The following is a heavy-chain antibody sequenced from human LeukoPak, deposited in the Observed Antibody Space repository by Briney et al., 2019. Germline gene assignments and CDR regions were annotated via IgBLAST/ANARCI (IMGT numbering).Heavy chain of an antibody. V-gene: IGHV1-8*01. CDR1: GYTFAGYD. D-gene: IGHD6-25*01. Sequence: GASLRVSCKASGYTFAGYDINWVRQATGQGLEWMGWMSRNSGNTGYAQKFKGRVTMTRNTSITTAYMELSSLRSEDTAVYYCARGSGTKSYWFDPWGQGTLVTVSS. J-gene: IGHJ5*02. CDR3: ARGSGTKSYWFDP. CDR2: MSRNSGNT.